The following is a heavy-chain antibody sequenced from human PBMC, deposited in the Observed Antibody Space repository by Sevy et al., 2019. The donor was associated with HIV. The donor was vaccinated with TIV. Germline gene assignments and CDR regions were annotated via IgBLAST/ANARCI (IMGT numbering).Heavy chain of an antibody. Sequence: GGSLRLSCAASGFTFDDYAMHWVRQAPGKGLEWVSLISWDGGSTYYADSVKGRFTISRDNSKNSLYLQMNSLRAEDTALYYCAKVGYGSGSYYDYWGQGTLVTVSS. V-gene: IGHV3-43D*03. CDR1: GFTFDDYA. J-gene: IGHJ4*02. D-gene: IGHD3-10*01. CDR2: ISWDGGST. CDR3: AKVGYGSGSYYDY.